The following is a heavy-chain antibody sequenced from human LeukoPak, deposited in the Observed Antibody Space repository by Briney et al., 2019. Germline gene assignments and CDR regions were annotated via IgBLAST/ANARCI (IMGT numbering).Heavy chain of an antibody. V-gene: IGHV3-23*01. J-gene: IGHJ4*02. D-gene: IGHD3-3*01. CDR1: GFTFSSYA. CDR3: AKEKTYYDLWSGYSPRYFDY. CDR2: ISGSGGST. Sequence: GGSLRLSCAASGFTFSSYAMSWVRQAPGKGLEWVSAISGSGGSTYYADSVKGRFTICRDNSKNTLYLQMNSLRAEDTAVYYCAKEKTYYDLWSGYSPRYFDYWGQGTLDTVSS.